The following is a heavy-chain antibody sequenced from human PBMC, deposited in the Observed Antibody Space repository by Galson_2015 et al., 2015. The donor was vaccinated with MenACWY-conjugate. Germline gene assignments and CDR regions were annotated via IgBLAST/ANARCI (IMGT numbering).Heavy chain of an antibody. V-gene: IGHV1-69*13. CDR3: ASPIPQRLLWFGEPLIVAALDI. Sequence: SVKVSCKASGGTFSSYAISWVRQAPGQGLEWMGGIIPIFGTANYAQKFQGRVTITADESTSTAYMELSSLRSEDTAVYYCASPIPQRLLWFGEPLIVAALDIWGQGTLVTVSS. D-gene: IGHD3-10*01. J-gene: IGHJ4*02. CDR2: IIPIFGTA. CDR1: GGTFSSYA.